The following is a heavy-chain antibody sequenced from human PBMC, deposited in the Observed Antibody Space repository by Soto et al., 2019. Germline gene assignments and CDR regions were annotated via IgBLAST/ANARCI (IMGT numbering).Heavy chain of an antibody. CDR1: GGSISSGGYY. Sequence: SETLSLTCTVSGGSISSGGYYWSWIRQHPGKGLEWIGYIYYSGSTYYNPSLKSRVTISVDTSKNQFSLKLSSVTAADTAVYYCARVLPSIVGAHFDYWGQGTLVTVSS. CDR3: ARVLPSIVGAHFDY. J-gene: IGHJ4*02. V-gene: IGHV4-31*03. CDR2: IYYSGST. D-gene: IGHD1-26*01.